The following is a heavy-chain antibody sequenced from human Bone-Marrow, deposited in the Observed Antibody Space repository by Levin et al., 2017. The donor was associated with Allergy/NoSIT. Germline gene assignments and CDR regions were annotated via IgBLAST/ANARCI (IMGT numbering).Heavy chain of an antibody. CDR1: AFTFSSYG. CDR2: IWLDGSNK. D-gene: IGHD1-26*01. CDR3: ARRMWGRMDV. V-gene: IGHV3-33*01. Sequence: PGESLKISCEASAFTFSSYGMHWVRQAPGKGLEWVAVIWLDGSNKYYVDSVKGRFTISRDNSKNTLYLQMNSLRAEDTAVYYCARRMWGRMDVWGQGTTVTVSS. J-gene: IGHJ6*02.